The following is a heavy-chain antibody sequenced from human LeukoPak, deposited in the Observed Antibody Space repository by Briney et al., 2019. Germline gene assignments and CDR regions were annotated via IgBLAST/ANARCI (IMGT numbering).Heavy chain of an antibody. CDR2: INPSGGGT. V-gene: IGHV1-46*01. CDR1: VYTFTTYY. D-gene: IGHD3-10*01. J-gene: IGHJ4*02. CDR3: ARDSGMVRGTVDY. Sequence: ASVKVSCKASVYTFTTYYMHWVRQAPGQGLEWMGIINPSGGGTSYAQKFQGRVTMTRDTSTSTVYMELSSLRSDDTAVYYCARDSGMVRGTVDYWGQGTLVTVSS.